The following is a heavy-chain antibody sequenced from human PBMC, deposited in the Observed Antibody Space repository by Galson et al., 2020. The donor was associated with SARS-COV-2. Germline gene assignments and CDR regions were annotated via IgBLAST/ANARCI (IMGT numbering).Heavy chain of an antibody. Sequence: AAPGFTFTYYAMGWVRQAPGKGLEWVSTISYSGERTYYADSVKGRFTISRDNSKNTLSLQMSSLRPEDTAVYYCTRLTNREGRGAVSGHQDWGQGARATVS. D-gene: IGHD6-19*01. V-gene: IGHV3-23*01. CDR3: TRLTNREGRGAVSGHQD. CDR1: GFTFTYYA. J-gene: IGHJ4*02. CDR2: ISYSGERT.